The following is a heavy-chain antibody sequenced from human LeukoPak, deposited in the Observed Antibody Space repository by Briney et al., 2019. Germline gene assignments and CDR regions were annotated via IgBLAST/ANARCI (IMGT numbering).Heavy chain of an antibody. CDR1: GGSISTSNYY. Sequence: SETLSLTCTVSGGSISTSNYYWAWIRQPPGKGLEWIGSIYYSGTPYNNPSLGSRVTISVDTSKNQFSLSLSSVTAADTAVYYCARLLYDSRGHQHFDSWGQGTLVTVSS. V-gene: IGHV4-39*01. CDR3: ARLLYDSRGHQHFDS. D-gene: IGHD3-22*01. CDR2: IYYSGTP. J-gene: IGHJ4*02.